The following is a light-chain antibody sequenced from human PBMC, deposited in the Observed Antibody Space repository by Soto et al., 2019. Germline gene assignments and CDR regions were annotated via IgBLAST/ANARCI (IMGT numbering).Light chain of an antibody. CDR3: SSYTSSSTLDV. V-gene: IGLV2-14*01. CDR1: SSDVGGYNY. J-gene: IGLJ1*01. Sequence: QSVRTQPASVSGSPGQSITISCTGASSDVGGYNYVSWYQQHPGKAPKLMIYEVSNRPSGVSNRFSGSTSGNTASLTISGLQAEDEADYYCSSYTSSSTLDVFGTGTKVTVL. CDR2: EVS.